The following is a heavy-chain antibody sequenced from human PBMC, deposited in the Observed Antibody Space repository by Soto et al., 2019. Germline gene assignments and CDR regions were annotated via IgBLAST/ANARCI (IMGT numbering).Heavy chain of an antibody. Sequence: SETLSLTCAVYGGSFSGYYWSWIRQPPGKGLEWIGEINHSGSTNYNPSLKSRVTISVDTSKNQFSLKLSSVTAADTAVYYCARDGDYYDSSGYFVWGQGTTVTVSS. CDR2: INHSGST. CDR1: GGSFSGYY. CDR3: ARDGDYYDSSGYFV. D-gene: IGHD3-22*01. V-gene: IGHV4-34*01. J-gene: IGHJ6*02.